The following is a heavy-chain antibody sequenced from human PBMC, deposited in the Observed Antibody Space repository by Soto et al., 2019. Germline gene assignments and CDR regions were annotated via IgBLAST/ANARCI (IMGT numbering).Heavy chain of an antibody. CDR2: IYYSGST. D-gene: IGHD6-19*01. V-gene: IGHV4-39*01. CDR1: GGSISSSSYY. Sequence: ETLSLTCTVSGGSISSSSYYWGWIRQPPGKGLEWIGSIYYSGSTYYNPSLKSRVTISVDTSKNQFSLKLSSVTAADTAVYYCARLDYSSTYYFDYWGQGTLVTVSS. J-gene: IGHJ4*02. CDR3: ARLDYSSTYYFDY.